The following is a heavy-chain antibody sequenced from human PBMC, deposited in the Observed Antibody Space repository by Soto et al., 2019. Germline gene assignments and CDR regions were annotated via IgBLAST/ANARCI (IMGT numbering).Heavy chain of an antibody. CDR3: ARTYDFWSGYSSLDY. D-gene: IGHD3-3*01. Sequence: RLSCAASGLTFSSSAMSWVRQAPGKGLEWVSVISNRGTSTYYAVSVKGRFTISRDNTKNTLYLQMNSLRAEDTAVYYCARTYDFWSGYSSLDYWGQGTLVTVSS. V-gene: IGHV3-23*01. J-gene: IGHJ4*02. CDR2: ISNRGTST. CDR1: GLTFSSSA.